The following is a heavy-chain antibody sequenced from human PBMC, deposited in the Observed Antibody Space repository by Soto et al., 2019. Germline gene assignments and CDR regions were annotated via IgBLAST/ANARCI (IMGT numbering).Heavy chain of an antibody. V-gene: IGHV4-39*01. D-gene: IGHD2-8*02. CDR3: AKHARVRDGTGFPLPLDY. CDR1: GDSIISSSYY. CDR2: IYYSGST. Sequence: SETLSLTCTVSGDSIISSSYYWGWIRQPPGKGLDWIGSIYYSGSTCYNPSLKSRVTISVDPSKNQFSLKLSSVTAADTAIYWCAKHARVRDGTGFPLPLDYWGQGTLVTVSS. J-gene: IGHJ4*02.